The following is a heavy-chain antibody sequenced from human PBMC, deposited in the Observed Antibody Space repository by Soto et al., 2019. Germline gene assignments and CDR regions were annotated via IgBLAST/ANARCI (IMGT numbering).Heavy chain of an antibody. D-gene: IGHD3-22*01. V-gene: IGHV1-69*13. CDR1: GGTFSSYA. CDR3: ARDRDYYDSSGYSEAYFDY. CDR2: IIPIFGTA. J-gene: IGHJ4*02. Sequence: GASVKVSCKASGGTFSSYAISWVRQAPGQGLEWMGGIIPIFGTANYAQKFQGRVTITADESTSTAYMELSSLRSEDTAVYYWARDRDYYDSSGYSEAYFDYWGQGPLVTVPS.